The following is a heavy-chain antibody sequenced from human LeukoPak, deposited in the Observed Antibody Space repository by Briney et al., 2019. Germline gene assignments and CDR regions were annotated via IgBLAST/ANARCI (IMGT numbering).Heavy chain of an antibody. J-gene: IGHJ6*03. Sequence: SETLSLTCTVSGGSISSYYWSWIRQPPGKGLEGIGYIYYSGSTNYNPSLKSRVTISVDTSKNQFSLKLSSVTAADTAVYYCARLAEGYCSSTSCYTVTPYYYYMDVWGKGTTVTVSS. CDR2: IYYSGST. V-gene: IGHV4-59*08. CDR1: GGSISSYY. CDR3: ARLAEGYCSSTSCYTVTPYYYYMDV. D-gene: IGHD2-2*02.